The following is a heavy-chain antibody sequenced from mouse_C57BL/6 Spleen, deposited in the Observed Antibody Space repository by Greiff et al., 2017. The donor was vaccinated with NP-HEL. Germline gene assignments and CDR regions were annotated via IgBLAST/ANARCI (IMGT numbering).Heavy chain of an antibody. V-gene: IGHV5-17*01. Sequence: EVHLVESGGGLVKPGGSLKLSCAASGFTFSDYGMHWVRQAPEKGLEWVAYISSGSSTIYYADTVKGRFTISRDNAKNTLFLQMTSLRSEDTAMYYCARNGYDWYFDVWGTGTTVTVSS. D-gene: IGHD2-2*01. CDR3: ARNGYDWYFDV. CDR1: GFTFSDYG. CDR2: ISSGSSTI. J-gene: IGHJ1*03.